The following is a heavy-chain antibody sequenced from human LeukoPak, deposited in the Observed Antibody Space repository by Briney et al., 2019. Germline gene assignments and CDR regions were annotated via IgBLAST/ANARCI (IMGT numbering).Heavy chain of an antibody. CDR3: GKGGDYYGWGSHRDAFDM. J-gene: IGHJ3*02. D-gene: IGHD3-10*01. CDR2: IRYVGINK. V-gene: IGHV3-30*02. Sequence: GGPLRLSCAASGFTFSTYGMHWVRQAPGKGLEWVSFIRYVGINKYYADSVKGRFTISRDNPKNTLYLQLNSLRPEDTSLYYCGKGGDYYGWGSHRDAFDMWGQGTMVTVSS. CDR1: GFTFSTYG.